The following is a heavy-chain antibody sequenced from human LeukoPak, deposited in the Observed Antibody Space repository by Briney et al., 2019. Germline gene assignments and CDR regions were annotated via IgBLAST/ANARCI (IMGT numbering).Heavy chain of an antibody. Sequence: SETLSLTCTVSGGSISSYYWSWIRQPPGKGLEWIGYFYYRGSTNYDPSLKSRVTISLDTSKNQFSLRLRSVTAADTAVYYCARHSGTLGYFDYWGQGTRVTVSS. V-gene: IGHV4-59*12. D-gene: IGHD1-14*01. J-gene: IGHJ4*02. CDR3: ARHSGTLGYFDY. CDR2: FYYRGST. CDR1: GGSISSYY.